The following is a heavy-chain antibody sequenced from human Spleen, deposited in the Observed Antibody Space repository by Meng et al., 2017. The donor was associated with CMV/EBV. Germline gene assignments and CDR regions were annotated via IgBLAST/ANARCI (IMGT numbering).Heavy chain of an antibody. D-gene: IGHD3-10*01. CDR3: ARGGTAYYSIFDF. CDR2: ISNSGNTI. CDR1: GFTFSDYY. J-gene: IGHJ4*02. V-gene: IGHV3-11*01. Sequence: GGSLRLSCAASGFTFSDYYMSWLRQAPGKGLEWLSYISNSGNTIYYADSVKGRFTISRDNAKNSLYLRMNSLRAEDTAVYYCARGGTAYYSIFDFWGQGTPVTVSS.